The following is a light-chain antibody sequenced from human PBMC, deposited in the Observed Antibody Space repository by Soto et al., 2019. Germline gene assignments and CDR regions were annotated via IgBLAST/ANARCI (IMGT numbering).Light chain of an antibody. CDR2: EVS. Sequence: QSALTQPASVSGSPGQSITISCTGTSSDVGAYNSVSWYQQHPGKAPKLIIYEVSNRPSGVSNRFSGSKSGNTASLTISGIQAEDEADYYCSSYTSTNTPWVFGGGTKVTVL. V-gene: IGLV2-14*01. CDR1: SSDVGAYNS. CDR3: SSYTSTNTPWV. J-gene: IGLJ3*02.